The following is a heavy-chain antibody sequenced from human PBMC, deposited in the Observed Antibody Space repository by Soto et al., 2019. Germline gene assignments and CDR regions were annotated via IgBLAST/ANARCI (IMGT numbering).Heavy chain of an antibody. CDR1: GGSISSSSYY. D-gene: IGHD2-8*01. Sequence: PSETLSLTCTVSGGSISSSSYYWGWIRQPPGKGLEWIGSIYYSGSTYYNPSLKSRVTISVDTSKNQFSLKLSSVTAADTAVYYCARATRSAGYCTNGVCPYYFDYWGQGTLVTVSS. CDR3: ARATRSAGYCTNGVCPYYFDY. V-gene: IGHV4-39*01. J-gene: IGHJ4*02. CDR2: IYYSGST.